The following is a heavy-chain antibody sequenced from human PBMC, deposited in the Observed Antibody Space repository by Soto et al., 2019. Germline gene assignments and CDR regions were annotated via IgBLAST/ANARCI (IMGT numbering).Heavy chain of an antibody. CDR1: GFTLSTYS. Sequence: GGSLRLSCAASGFTLSTYSLNWVRQAPRKGLEWLSYISGSSNTIYYADSVKGRFTISRDNAKNSLYLQMNSLRDEDTAVYFCARGFDLQHGMDVWGQGTTVTVSS. V-gene: IGHV3-48*02. CDR2: ISGSSNTI. J-gene: IGHJ6*02. CDR3: ARGFDLQHGMDV. D-gene: IGHD3-10*01.